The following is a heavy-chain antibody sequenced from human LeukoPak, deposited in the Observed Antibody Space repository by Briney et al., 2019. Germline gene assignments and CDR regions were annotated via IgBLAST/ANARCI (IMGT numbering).Heavy chain of an antibody. CDR3: AKGLLITILGSLDY. Sequence: PGGSLRLSCAASGFTFSSYAMHWVRQAPGKGLEWVAVISYDGSNKYYADSVKGRFTISRDNSKNSLYLQINSLRAEDTAVYYCAKGLLITILGSLDYWGQGTLVTVSS. V-gene: IGHV3-30*04. CDR2: ISYDGSNK. J-gene: IGHJ4*02. D-gene: IGHD3-3*01. CDR1: GFTFSSYA.